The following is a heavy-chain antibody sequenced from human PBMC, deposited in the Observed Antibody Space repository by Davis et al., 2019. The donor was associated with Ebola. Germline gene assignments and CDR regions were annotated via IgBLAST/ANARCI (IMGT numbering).Heavy chain of an antibody. CDR2: INHGGST. D-gene: IGHD6-13*01. J-gene: IGHJ2*01. CDR3: ARRLWYSSTSNWYFDL. V-gene: IGHV4-34*01. Sequence: PSETLSLTCAVYGGSLSGYYWSWIRQPPGKGLEWIGEINHGGSTNYNPSLKSRVIISVDTSKKPFSLKLSSVTAADTAVYYCARRLWYSSTSNWYFDLWGRGTLVTVSS. CDR1: GGSLSGYY.